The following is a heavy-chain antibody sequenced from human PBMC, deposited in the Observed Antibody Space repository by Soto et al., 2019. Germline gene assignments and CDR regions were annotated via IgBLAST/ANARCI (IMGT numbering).Heavy chain of an antibody. D-gene: IGHD3-3*01. V-gene: IGHV4-30-4*01. CDR3: ARDRPTYYDFWSGYPARGPFDY. J-gene: IGHJ4*02. Sequence: SETLSLTCTVSGGSISSGDYYWSWIRQPPGKGLEWIGYIYYSGSTYYNPSLKSRVTISVDTSKNQFSLKLSSVTAADTAVYYCARDRPTYYDFWSGYPARGPFDYWGQGTLVTVSS. CDR1: GGSISSGDYY. CDR2: IYYSGST.